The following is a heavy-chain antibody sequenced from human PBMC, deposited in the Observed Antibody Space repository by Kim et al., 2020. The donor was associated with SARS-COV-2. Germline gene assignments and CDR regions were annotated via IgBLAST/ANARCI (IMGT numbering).Heavy chain of an antibody. CDR3: ASEGEYYYDSSGYYY. Sequence: SETLSHTCTVSGGSISSSSYYWGWIRQPPGKGLEWIGSIYYSGSTYYNPSLKSRVTISVDTSKNQFSLKLSSVTAADTVVYYCASEGEYYYDSSGYYY. CDR2: IYYSGST. V-gene: IGHV4-39*01. CDR1: GGSISSSSYY. D-gene: IGHD3-22*01. J-gene: IGHJ6*01.